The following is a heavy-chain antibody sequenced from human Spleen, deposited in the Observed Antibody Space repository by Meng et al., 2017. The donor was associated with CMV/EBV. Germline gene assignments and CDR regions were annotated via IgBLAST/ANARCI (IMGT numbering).Heavy chain of an antibody. J-gene: IGHJ6*02. D-gene: IGHD4-23*01. CDR2: ISPISGDT. Sequence: ASVKVSCKGSGYTFTDYYIHWVRQAPGQGLEWMGWISPISGDTNYAQKFQGRVTMTRDTSISTVYMELGRLSSDDTAVYYCARNMVVTPTLYYGMDVWGQGTTVTVSS. CDR3: ARNMVVTPTLYYGMDV. V-gene: IGHV1-2*02. CDR1: GYTFTDYY.